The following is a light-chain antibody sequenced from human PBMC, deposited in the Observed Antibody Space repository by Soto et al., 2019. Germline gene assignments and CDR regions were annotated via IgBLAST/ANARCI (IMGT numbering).Light chain of an antibody. CDR3: QQYSRSPYA. CDR2: AAS. Sequence: EVVLTQSPVTLSMSPGEKATLSCRASQSVSGNYLAWYQHQPGRAPRLLINAASDRVPGIPDRFVGSGSGTDFTLTITRLEPEDFAVYYCQQYSRSPYAFGPGKKREVK. CDR1: QSVSGNY. V-gene: IGKV3-20*01. J-gene: IGKJ1*01.